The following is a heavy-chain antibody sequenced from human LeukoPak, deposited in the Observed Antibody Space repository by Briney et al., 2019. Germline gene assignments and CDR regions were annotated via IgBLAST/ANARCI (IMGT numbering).Heavy chain of an antibody. CDR3: ARELESSGYYFDAFDI. Sequence: PGGSLRLSCAASGFTFDDYGMSWGRQAPGKGLEWVSGINWNGGRTDYADSVKGRFTISRENAKKSLYLQMNSLRAEDTALYYCARELESSGYYFDAFDIWGQGTMVTVSS. J-gene: IGHJ3*02. D-gene: IGHD3-22*01. CDR1: GFTFDDYG. CDR2: INWNGGRT. V-gene: IGHV3-20*04.